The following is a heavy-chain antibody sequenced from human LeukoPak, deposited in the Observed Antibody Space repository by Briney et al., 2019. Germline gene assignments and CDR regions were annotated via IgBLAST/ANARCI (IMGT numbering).Heavy chain of an antibody. CDR1: GFTFSSYG. D-gene: IGHD2-2*03. J-gene: IGHJ4*02. V-gene: IGHV3-23*01. CDR2: ISGSGGST. Sequence: PGGSLRLSCAASGFTFSSYGMSWVRQAPGKGLEWVSAISGSGGSTYYADSVKSRFTISRDNSKNTLYLQMNSLRAEDTAVYYCAKDIGMDIVVVPAATSFDYWGQGTLVTVSS. CDR3: AKDIGMDIVVVPAATSFDY.